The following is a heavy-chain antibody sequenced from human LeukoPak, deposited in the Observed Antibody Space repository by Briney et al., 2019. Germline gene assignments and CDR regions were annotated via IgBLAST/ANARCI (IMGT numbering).Heavy chain of an antibody. CDR3: ARDGVGIAVAGTTGGFDY. Sequence: ASVKVSCKASGYTFTNYYMHWVRQAPGQGLEWVGIIDPSGGSTSYAQKFKGRVTMTRDTSTSSVYMELSSLRAEDTAVYYCARDGVGIAVAGTTGGFDYWGQGTLVAVSS. CDR1: GYTFTNYY. D-gene: IGHD6-19*01. J-gene: IGHJ4*02. CDR2: IDPSGGST. V-gene: IGHV1-46*03.